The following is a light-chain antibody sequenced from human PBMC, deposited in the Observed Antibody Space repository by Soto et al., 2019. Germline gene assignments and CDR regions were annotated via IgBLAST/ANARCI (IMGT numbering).Light chain of an antibody. CDR3: QQSYSTPRT. CDR1: QSISSY. V-gene: IGKV1-39*01. Sequence: DIPMTQSPSSLSASVGERVTITCRASQSISSYLNWYQQKPGKAPKLLIYAASSLQSGVPSRFSGSGSGTDFTLTISSLQPEDFATYYCQQSYSTPRTFGGGTKVEIK. J-gene: IGKJ4*01. CDR2: AAS.